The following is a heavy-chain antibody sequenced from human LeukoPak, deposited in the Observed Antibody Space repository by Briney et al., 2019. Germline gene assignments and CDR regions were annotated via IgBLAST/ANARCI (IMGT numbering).Heavy chain of an antibody. Sequence: ASVKVSCKASGYTFTSYDINWVRQATGQGLEWMGWINPNSGGTNYAQKFQGRVTMTRDTSISTAYMELSRLRSDDTAVYYCARDLRVRDSSCQAYWGQGTLVTVSS. CDR3: ARDLRVRDSSCQAY. V-gene: IGHV1-2*02. J-gene: IGHJ4*02. D-gene: IGHD6-13*01. CDR2: INPNSGGT. CDR1: GYTFTSYD.